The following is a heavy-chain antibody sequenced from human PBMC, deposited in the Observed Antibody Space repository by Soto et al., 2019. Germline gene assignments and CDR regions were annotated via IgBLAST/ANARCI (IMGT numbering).Heavy chain of an antibody. J-gene: IGHJ4*02. CDR1: GGHISIYY. V-gene: IGHV4-59*01. CDR3: ARDRSLDV. CDR2: IFFNGST. Sequence: LSLTCTVSGGHISIYYWSWIRQPPGRGLEWIGNIFFNGSTNYNPSLKTRVTMSIDTPKNQISLKLSSVTTADTAFYYCARDRSLDVWGQGTLVTVS.